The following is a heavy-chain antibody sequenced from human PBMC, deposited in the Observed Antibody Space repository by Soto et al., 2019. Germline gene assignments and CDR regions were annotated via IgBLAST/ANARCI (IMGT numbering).Heavy chain of an antibody. Sequence: SETLSLTCTVSGGSISSYYWSWIRQPPGKGLEWIGYIYYSGSTNYNPSLKSRVTISVDTSKNQFSLKLSSVTAADTAVYYCARRTWVLHFGYYYYYMDVWGKGTTVTVSS. CDR1: GGSISSYY. CDR2: IYYSGST. J-gene: IGHJ6*03. D-gene: IGHD1-26*01. CDR3: ARRTWVLHFGYYYYYMDV. V-gene: IGHV4-59*08.